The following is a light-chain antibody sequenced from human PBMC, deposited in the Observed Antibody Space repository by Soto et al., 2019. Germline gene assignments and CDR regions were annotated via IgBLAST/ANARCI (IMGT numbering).Light chain of an antibody. J-gene: IGLJ1*01. CDR3: YAYSGYNTYYV. Sequence: QSVLTQPASVSGSPGQSIAISCTGTSSDVGIYNIVSWYQQQPGKAPKLIIYEVSKRPSGVSDRFSGSKSGSTASLTISGLQAEDEADYYCYAYSGYNTYYVFGTGTKLTVL. V-gene: IGLV2-23*02. CDR2: EVS. CDR1: SSDVGIYNI.